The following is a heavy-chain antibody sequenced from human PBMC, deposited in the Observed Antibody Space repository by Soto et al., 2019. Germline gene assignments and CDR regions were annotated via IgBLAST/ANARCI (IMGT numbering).Heavy chain of an antibody. Sequence: ASVKVSCKASGFIFTGYHIHWVRQAPGRGLEWMGWINPNSGDTEYAQNFQGRVTMTRDTSFNLVYMEMSGLMSDDTAVYYCARDARGTRGFDEMDIWGQGTTVTVSS. V-gene: IGHV1-2*02. J-gene: IGHJ6*02. CDR1: GFIFTGYH. CDR3: ARDARGTRGFDEMDI. CDR2: INPNSGDT. D-gene: IGHD3-9*01.